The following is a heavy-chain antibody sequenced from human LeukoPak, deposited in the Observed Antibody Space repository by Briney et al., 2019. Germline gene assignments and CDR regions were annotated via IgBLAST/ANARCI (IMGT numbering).Heavy chain of an antibody. V-gene: IGHV3-23*01. CDR2: ISGSGGST. D-gene: IGHD6-19*01. CDR3: AKGDGAVAGEFDY. J-gene: IGHJ4*02. Sequence: GGSLRLSCAASGFTVSSDYMSWVRQAPGKGLEWVSAISGSGGSTYYADSVKGRFTISRDNSKNTLYLQMNSLRAEDTAVYYCAKGDGAVAGEFDYWGQGTLVTVSS. CDR1: GFTVSSDY.